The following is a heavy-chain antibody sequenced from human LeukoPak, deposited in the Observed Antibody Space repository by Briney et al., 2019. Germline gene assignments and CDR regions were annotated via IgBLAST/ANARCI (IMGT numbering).Heavy chain of an antibody. V-gene: IGHV3-21*01. D-gene: IGHD1-26*01. Sequence: PGGSLRLYCAASGFSFNRHTVNWVRQAPGKGQEWISSISPESDYIYYADSVRGRFTISRDNSKSSLHLLMNSLMVEDTAVYFCLRGVLSGSEVSWGQGTLVTVSS. CDR3: LRGVLSGSEVS. CDR1: GFSFNRHT. J-gene: IGHJ5*02. CDR2: ISPESDYI.